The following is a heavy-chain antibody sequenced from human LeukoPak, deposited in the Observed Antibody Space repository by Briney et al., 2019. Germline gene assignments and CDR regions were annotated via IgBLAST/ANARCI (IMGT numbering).Heavy chain of an antibody. CDR2: MIPNSGNT. D-gene: IGHD4-17*01. CDR3: ASYGGDYYYYGMDV. J-gene: IGHJ6*02. V-gene: IGHV1-8*01. CDR1: GYTFTSYD. Sequence: ASVKVSCKASGYTFTSYDINWVRQATGQGLEWMGWMIPNSGNTGYAQKFQGRVTMTRNTSISTAYMELSSLRSEDTAVYYCASYGGDYYYYGMDVWGQGTTVTVSS.